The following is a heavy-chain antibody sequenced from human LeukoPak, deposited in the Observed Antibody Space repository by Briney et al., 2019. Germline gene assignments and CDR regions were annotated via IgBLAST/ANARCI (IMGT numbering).Heavy chain of an antibody. D-gene: IGHD2-8*01. CDR3: ARGLRYCTNGVCYGYYYYYGMDV. CDR1: GYTFTSYD. Sequence: ASVKVSCRASGYTFTSYDINWVRQATGQELEWMGWMSPNSGNTGYAQKFQGRVTMTRNTSISTAYMELSSLRSEDTAVYYCARGLRYCTNGVCYGYYYYYGMDVWGQGTTVTVSS. J-gene: IGHJ6*02. V-gene: IGHV1-8*01. CDR2: MSPNSGNT.